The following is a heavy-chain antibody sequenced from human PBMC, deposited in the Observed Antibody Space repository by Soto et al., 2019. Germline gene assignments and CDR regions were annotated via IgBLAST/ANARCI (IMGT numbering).Heavy chain of an antibody. V-gene: IGHV4-34*01. CDR3: ARKGVRYYYMDV. CDR1: GGSFSGYY. Sequence: SETLSLTCAVYGGSFSGYYWSWIRQPPGKGLEWIGEINHSGSTNYNPSLKSRVTISVDTSKNQFSLKLSSVTAADTAVYYCARKGVRYYYMDVWGKGTTVTVSS. CDR2: INHSGST. J-gene: IGHJ6*03. D-gene: IGHD3-10*01.